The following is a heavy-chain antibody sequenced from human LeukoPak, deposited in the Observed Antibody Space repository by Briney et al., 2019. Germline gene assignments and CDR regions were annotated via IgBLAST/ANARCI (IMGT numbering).Heavy chain of an antibody. D-gene: IGHD1-1*01. CDR2: IGRSGSTI. V-gene: IGHV3-11*04. CDR3: ARCTTGRTFGSLREIKRSREIDY. J-gene: IGHJ4*02. CDR1: GFTFSDYY. Sequence: GGSLRLSCAASGFTFSDYYMSWIRQAPGKGLEWVSYIGRSGSTIYYADSVKGRFTISRDNAKNSLYLQMNSLRVEDTAVYYCARCTTGRTFGSLREIKRSREIDYWGQGTLVTVSS.